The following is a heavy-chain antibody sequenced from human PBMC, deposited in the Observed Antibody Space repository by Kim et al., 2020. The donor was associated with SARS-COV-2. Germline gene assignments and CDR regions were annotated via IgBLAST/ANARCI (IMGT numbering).Heavy chain of an antibody. Sequence: GGSLRLSCAASGFTFSSYSMNWVRQAPGKGLEWVSSISSSGNYIYYADSMKGRFPISRDNAKNSLYLQMNSLSAEDTAVYYCARDVSGGYFDLWGRGTLV. V-gene: IGHV3-21*01. D-gene: IGHD3-10*01. J-gene: IGHJ2*01. CDR2: ISSSGNYI. CDR1: GFTFSSYS. CDR3: ARDVSGGYFDL.